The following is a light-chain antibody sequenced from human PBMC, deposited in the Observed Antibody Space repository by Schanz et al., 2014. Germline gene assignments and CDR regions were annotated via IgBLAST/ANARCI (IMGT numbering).Light chain of an antibody. V-gene: IGLV2-8*01. CDR2: DVS. CDR1: SSDIGRYNY. J-gene: IGLJ3*02. Sequence: QSALTQPPSASGSPGQSVTISCTGTSSDIGRYNYVSWYQHHPGKAPKLMIYDVSNRPSGVSNRFSGSKSGNTASLTISGLQAEDEADYYCSSYAGSNKEVFGGGTKLTVL. CDR3: SSYAGSNKEV.